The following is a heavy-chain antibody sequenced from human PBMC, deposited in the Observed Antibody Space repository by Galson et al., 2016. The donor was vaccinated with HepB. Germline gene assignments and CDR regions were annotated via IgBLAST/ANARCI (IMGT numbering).Heavy chain of an antibody. J-gene: IGHJ4*02. Sequence: TLSLTCTVSGGSISSGGYYWSWIRQHPGKGLEWIGYIYYTGTTNYNPSLKSRVPISVGTSKNHFSLNVTSMTAADTAVYYCARTGAIKSGNHFPEYWGQGTLVTVSS. CDR3: ARTGAIKSGNHFPEY. V-gene: IGHV4-31*03. D-gene: IGHD1-14*01. CDR2: IYYTGTT. CDR1: GGSISSGGYY.